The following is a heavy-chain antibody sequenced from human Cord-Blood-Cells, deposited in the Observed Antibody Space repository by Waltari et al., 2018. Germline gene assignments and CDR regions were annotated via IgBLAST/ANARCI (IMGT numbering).Heavy chain of an antibody. CDR3: ARRDYDILTGYDY. D-gene: IGHD3-9*01. CDR1: GGSFCGYY. Sequence: QVQLQQWGAGLLKPSETLSLTCAVYGGSFCGYYRSWIRQPPGKGLEWIGEINHSGSTNYNPSLKSRVTISVDTSKNQFSLKLSSVTAADTAVYYCARRDYDILTGYDYWGQGTLVTVSS. V-gene: IGHV4-34*01. CDR2: INHSGST. J-gene: IGHJ4*02.